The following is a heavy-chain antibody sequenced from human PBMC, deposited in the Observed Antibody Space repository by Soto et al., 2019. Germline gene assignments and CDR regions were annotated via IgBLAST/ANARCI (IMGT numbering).Heavy chain of an antibody. CDR2: IYWDDDK. V-gene: IGHV2-5*02. Sequence: GLDLEWLALIYWDDDKRYSPSLKSRLTITKDTSKNQVVLTMTNMDPVDTATYYCAHSAGAAATFPFDYWGQGTLVTVSS. J-gene: IGHJ4*02. CDR3: AHSAGAAATFPFDY. D-gene: IGHD6-13*01.